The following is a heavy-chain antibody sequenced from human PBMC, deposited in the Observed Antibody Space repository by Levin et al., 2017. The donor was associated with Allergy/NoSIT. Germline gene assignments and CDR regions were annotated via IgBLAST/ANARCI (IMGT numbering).Heavy chain of an antibody. D-gene: IGHD1-26*01. CDR3: ARGMGGSYFPFDY. Sequence: SVKVSCTASGGTFSDYAINWVRQAPGQGLEWMGGIIPIFGTANYAQKFQGRVTITADESTSTAYMELNSLRSEDTAIFYCARGMGGSYFPFDYWGQGTLVTVSS. CDR2: IIPIFGTA. CDR1: GGTFSDYA. V-gene: IGHV1-69*13. J-gene: IGHJ4*02.